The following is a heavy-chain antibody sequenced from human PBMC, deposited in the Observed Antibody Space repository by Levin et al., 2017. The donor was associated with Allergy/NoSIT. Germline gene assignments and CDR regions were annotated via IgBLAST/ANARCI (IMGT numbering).Heavy chain of an antibody. CDR3: ARDTLVTTIRVDAFDI. CDR1: GGSFSGYY. Sequence: NTSETLSLTCAVYGGSFSGYYWSWIRQPPGKGLEWIGEINHSGSTNYNPSLKSRVTISADTSKNQFSLRLTSVTAADTALYYCARDTLVTTIRVDAFDIWGRGTMVTVSS. CDR2: INHSGST. J-gene: IGHJ3*02. D-gene: IGHD5-12*01. V-gene: IGHV4-34*01.